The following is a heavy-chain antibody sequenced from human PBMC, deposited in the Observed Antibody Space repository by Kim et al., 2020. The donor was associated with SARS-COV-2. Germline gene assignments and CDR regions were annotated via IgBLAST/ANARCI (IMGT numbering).Heavy chain of an antibody. CDR3: AKLDIAAALDV. V-gene: IGHV3-23*01. Sequence: YHQAYEQGLLPSTRDTSKNTLYLKMNSLRAEDTAVYYCAKLDIAAALDVWGQGTTVTVSS. D-gene: IGHD6-13*01. J-gene: IGHJ6*02.